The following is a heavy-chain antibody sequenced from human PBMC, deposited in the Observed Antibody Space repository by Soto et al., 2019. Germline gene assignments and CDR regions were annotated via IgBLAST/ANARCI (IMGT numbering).Heavy chain of an antibody. CDR2: IFYSGST. D-gene: IGHD1-1*01. V-gene: IGHV4-59*08. J-gene: IGHJ4*02. CDR3: ARHYPIGNNWNYFDY. CDR1: GGSISSYY. Sequence: SETLSLTCTVSGGSISSYYWGWIRQPPGKGLEWIGHIFYSGSTNYNPSLESRITISVDTSNNQFSLKLKSVTAADTALYYCARHYPIGNNWNYFDYWGQGPLVTVST.